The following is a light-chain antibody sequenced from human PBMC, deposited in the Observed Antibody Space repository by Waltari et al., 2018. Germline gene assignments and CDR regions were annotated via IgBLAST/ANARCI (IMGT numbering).Light chain of an antibody. CDR1: SNDVGGYNY. CDR3: NSYAGSNNLV. V-gene: IGLV2-8*01. Sequence: QSALTQPPSASGSPGQSVAISCTGTSNDVGGYNYVSWYQQHPGKAPKLIIYEVSQPPSGVPDRFSGSKSGNTASLTVSGLQPEDEADYYCNSYAGSNNLVFGGGTKLTVL. J-gene: IGLJ3*02. CDR2: EVS.